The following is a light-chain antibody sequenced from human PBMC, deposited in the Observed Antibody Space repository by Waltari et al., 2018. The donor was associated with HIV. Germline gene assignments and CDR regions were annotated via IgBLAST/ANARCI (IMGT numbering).Light chain of an antibody. Sequence: EMVLTQSPATLSLSQGERATLTCRASQRVNSDLPGYQKKTGQAPRPLIHEASNRATGIPARFSGSGSGTDFTLTISHLAPEYFAFYYCQQRSNGGGITFGQGTRLEIK. CDR3: QQRSNGGGIT. CDR1: QRVNSD. V-gene: IGKV3-11*01. J-gene: IGKJ5*01. CDR2: EAS.